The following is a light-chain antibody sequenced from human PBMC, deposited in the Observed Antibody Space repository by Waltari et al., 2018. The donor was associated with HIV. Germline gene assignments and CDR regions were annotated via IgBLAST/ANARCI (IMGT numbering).Light chain of an antibody. CDR3: CSYAGSRSVV. J-gene: IGLJ2*01. Sequence: QSALTQPASVSGSPGQSITISCTGTSSDVASYNLVSWYQQHPGKAPKPIISEVTKRPSGVPNRFSGSKSGNTASLTISGLQTEDEADYYCCSYAGSRSVVFGGGTMLTVL. CDR1: SSDVASYNL. V-gene: IGLV2-23*02. CDR2: EVT.